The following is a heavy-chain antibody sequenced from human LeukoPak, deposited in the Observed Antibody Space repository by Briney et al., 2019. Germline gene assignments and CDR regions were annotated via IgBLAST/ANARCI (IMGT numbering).Heavy chain of an antibody. V-gene: IGHV3-23*01. CDR3: ANTGYSSAWSASGY. CDR2: ISGSGRTT. J-gene: IGHJ4*02. Sequence: GGSLRLSCAASGFTFSDYYMSWVRQAPGKGLEWVSTISGSGRTTYYADSVKGRFSISRDNSKNTLFLQMDSLRAEDTAVYYCANTGYSSAWSASGYWGQGTLVTVSS. CDR1: GFTFSDYY. D-gene: IGHD6-19*01.